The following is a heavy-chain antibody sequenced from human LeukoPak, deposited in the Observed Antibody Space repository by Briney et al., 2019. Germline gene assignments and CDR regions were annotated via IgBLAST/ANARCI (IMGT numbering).Heavy chain of an antibody. CDR1: GGSFSGYY. D-gene: IGHD6-19*01. J-gene: IGHJ3*02. CDR3: ARGLEQWLVLRRAFDI. V-gene: IGHV4-34*01. CDR2: INHSGST. Sequence: PSETLSLTCAVYGGSFSGYYWSWIRQPPGKGLEWTGEINHSGSTNYNPSLKSRVTISVDTSRNQFSLKLSSVTAADTAVYYCARGLEQWLVLRRAFDIWGQGTMVTVSS.